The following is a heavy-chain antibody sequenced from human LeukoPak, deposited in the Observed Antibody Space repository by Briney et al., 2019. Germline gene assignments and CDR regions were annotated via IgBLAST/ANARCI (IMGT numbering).Heavy chain of an antibody. D-gene: IGHD6-25*01. J-gene: IGHJ4*02. V-gene: IGHV3-30*03. CDR1: GFTFSDYA. Sequence: PGGSLRLSCTASGFTFSDYALHWVRQAPGKGLEWVAAIGYDGSGKNYADSVKGRFTISRDNSKNTLTLYMESLGPEDTAVYFCARDLTWIGAVITETYCFDYWGQGTLVTVSA. CDR2: IGYDGSGK. CDR3: ARDLTWIGAVITETYCFDY.